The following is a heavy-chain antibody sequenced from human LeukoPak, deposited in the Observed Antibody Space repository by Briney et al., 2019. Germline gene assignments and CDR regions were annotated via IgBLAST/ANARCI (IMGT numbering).Heavy chain of an antibody. D-gene: IGHD3-3*01. V-gene: IGHV4-38-2*02. CDR3: ARGIYDFWSGYYTHYYFDY. Sequence: SETLSLTCTVSGYSISTGYYWDWIRQPPGKGLEWIGTFYHSGSTYYNPSLKSRVTISVDTSKNQFSLKLSSVTAADTAVYYCARGIYDFWSGYYTHYYFDYWGQGTLVTVSS. CDR2: FYHSGST. J-gene: IGHJ4*02. CDR1: GYSISTGYY.